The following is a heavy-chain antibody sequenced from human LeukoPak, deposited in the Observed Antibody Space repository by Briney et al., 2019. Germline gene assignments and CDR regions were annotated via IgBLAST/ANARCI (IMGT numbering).Heavy chain of an antibody. J-gene: IGHJ4*02. CDR1: GGSISSSYYY. Sequence: PSETLSLPCTVSGGSISSSYYYWGWIRQPPGKGLEWIGSIYYSGSAYYNPSLKSRVTISVDTSKNQFSLKLSSVTAADTAVYYCARDTAMVTGGLDYWGQGTLVTVSS. CDR2: IYYSGSA. CDR3: ARDTAMVTGGLDY. V-gene: IGHV4-39*02. D-gene: IGHD5-18*01.